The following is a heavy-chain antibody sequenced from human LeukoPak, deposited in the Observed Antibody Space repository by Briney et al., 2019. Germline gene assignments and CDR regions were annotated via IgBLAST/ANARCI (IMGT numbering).Heavy chain of an antibody. V-gene: IGHV4-39*07. J-gene: IGHJ3*02. CDR3: ARAVADYDFWSGTHAFDI. Sequence: PSETLSLTCTVSGGSISSSSYYWSWIRQPPGKGLEWIGSIYNSGSTYYNPSLKSRVTISVDTSKNQFSLKLSSVTAADTAVYYCARAVADYDFWSGTHAFDIWGQGTMVTVSS. D-gene: IGHD3-3*01. CDR1: GGSISSSSYY. CDR2: IYNSGST.